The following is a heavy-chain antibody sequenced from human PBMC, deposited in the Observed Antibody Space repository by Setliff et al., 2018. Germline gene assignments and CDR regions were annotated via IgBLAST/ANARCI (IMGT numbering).Heavy chain of an antibody. J-gene: IGHJ6*02. Sequence: SETLSLTCAVSGGSISSSNWWSWIRQPPGKGLEWIGEINHSGSTNYNPSLKSRVTISLDTSRNQVSLKLSPVTAADTAVYYCARDRQYCSSTSCYTSYFYYYAMDIWGQGTTVTVSS. CDR2: INHSGST. V-gene: IGHV4-4*02. D-gene: IGHD2-2*02. CDR3: ARDRQYCSSTSCYTSYFYYYAMDI. CDR1: GGSISSSNW.